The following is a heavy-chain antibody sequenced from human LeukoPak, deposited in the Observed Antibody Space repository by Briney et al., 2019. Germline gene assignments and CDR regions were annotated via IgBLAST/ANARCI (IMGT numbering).Heavy chain of an antibody. V-gene: IGHV4-59*01. CDR1: GGSIISYY. CDR2: IYYSGST. D-gene: IGHD4-17*01. J-gene: IGHJ6*03. Sequence: SETLSLTCTVSGGSIISYYWSWIRQPPGKGLEWIGYIYYSGSTNYDPSLKSRVTISVDTSKNQFSLKLSSVTAADTAVYYCARRRGGDYGMYYYYYMDVWGKGTTVTVSS. CDR3: ARRRGGDYGMYYYYYMDV.